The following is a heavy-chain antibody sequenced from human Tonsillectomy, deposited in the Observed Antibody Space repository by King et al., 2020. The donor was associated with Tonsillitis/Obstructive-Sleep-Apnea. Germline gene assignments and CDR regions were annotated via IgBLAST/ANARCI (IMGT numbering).Heavy chain of an antibody. Sequence: VQLVESGGGLVQPGGSLRLSCAASGFTFSSYSMNWVRQAPGKGLEWGSYISSSSSTIYYAESVKGRFTISRDNAKNSLYLQMNSLGDEDTAVYYCARGEYSSSSDDAFDIWGQGTMVTVSS. CDR1: GFTFSSYS. D-gene: IGHD6-6*01. V-gene: IGHV3-48*02. CDR3: ARGEYSSSSDDAFDI. CDR2: ISSSSSTI. J-gene: IGHJ3*02.